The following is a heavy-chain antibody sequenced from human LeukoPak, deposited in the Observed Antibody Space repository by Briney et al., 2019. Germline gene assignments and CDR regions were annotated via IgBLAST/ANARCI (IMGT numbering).Heavy chain of an antibody. CDR2: INPDGTT. J-gene: IGHJ4*02. CDR3: ARDYTGRPLDH. CDR1: GYSFSDNY. V-gene: IGHV1-46*01. D-gene: IGHD1-26*01. Sequence: GASVKVSCKASGYSFSDNYMHWVRQAPGQGLEWMGVINPDGTTGYAQKFQGRVTMTRDTSTGTVYVDLSSLTSEDTAVYYCARDYTGRPLDHWGQGTLVTVSS.